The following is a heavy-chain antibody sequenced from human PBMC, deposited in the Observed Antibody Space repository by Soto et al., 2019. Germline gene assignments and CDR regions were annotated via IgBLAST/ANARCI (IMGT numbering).Heavy chain of an antibody. CDR2: IYYSGST. CDR3: VIFGVVIGYGMDV. CDR1: GGSISSSSYY. Sequence: PSETLSLTCTVCGGSISSSSYYWGWIRQPPGKGLEWIGSIYYSGSTYYNPSLTSPVTISVDTSKNQFSLKLSSVTAADAAVYYCVIFGVVIGYGMDVWGQGTTVTVSS. V-gene: IGHV4-39*01. J-gene: IGHJ6*02. D-gene: IGHD3-3*01.